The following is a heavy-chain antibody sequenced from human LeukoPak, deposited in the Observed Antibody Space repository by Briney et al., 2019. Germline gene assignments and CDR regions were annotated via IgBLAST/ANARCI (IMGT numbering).Heavy chain of an antibody. CDR1: GYIFTNYG. CDR3: ARDGITGDYDFWSGLN. D-gene: IGHD3-3*01. V-gene: IGHV1-69*06. Sequence: SVKVSCKASGYIFTNYGISWVRQAPGQGLEWMGGIIPIFGTANYAQKFQGRVTITADKSTSTAYMELSSLRSEDTAVYYCARDGITGDYDFWSGLNWGQGTLVTVSS. CDR2: IIPIFGTA. J-gene: IGHJ4*02.